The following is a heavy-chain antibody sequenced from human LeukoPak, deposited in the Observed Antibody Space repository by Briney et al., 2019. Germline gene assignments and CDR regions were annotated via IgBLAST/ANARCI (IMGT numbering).Heavy chain of an antibody. Sequence: ASVKVSFKASGGTFSSYAISWVRQAPGQGLEWMGGIIPIFSTANYAQKFQGRVTITADESTSTAYMELSSLRSEDTAVYYCAGYDYGDHALDYWGQGTPVTVSS. CDR1: GGTFSSYA. J-gene: IGHJ4*02. V-gene: IGHV1-69*13. D-gene: IGHD4-17*01. CDR3: AGYDYGDHALDY. CDR2: IIPIFSTA.